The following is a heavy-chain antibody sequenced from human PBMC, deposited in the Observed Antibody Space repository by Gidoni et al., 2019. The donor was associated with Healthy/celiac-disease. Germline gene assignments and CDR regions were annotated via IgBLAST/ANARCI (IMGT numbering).Heavy chain of an antibody. CDR1: GGSFSGYY. CDR3: ARGSHVTTTAPVDY. V-gene: IGHV4-34*01. D-gene: IGHD1-26*01. J-gene: IGHJ4*02. CDR2: INHSGST. Sequence: QVQLQQWGAGLLKPSETLSLTCAVYGGSFSGYYWSWIRQPPGKGLEWIGEINHSGSTNYNPSLKSRVTISVDTSKNQFSLKLSSVTAADTAVYYCARGSHVTTTAPVDYWGQGTLVTVSS.